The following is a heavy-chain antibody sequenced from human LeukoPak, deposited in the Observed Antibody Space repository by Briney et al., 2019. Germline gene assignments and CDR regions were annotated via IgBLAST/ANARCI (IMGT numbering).Heavy chain of an antibody. J-gene: IGHJ4*02. V-gene: IGHV3-74*01. CDR2: INSDGSST. Sequence: GGSLRLSCEGSGFTFSSYWMHWVRQAPGKGLVWVSRINSDGSSTSYADSVKGRFTISRDNAKNTLYLQMNSLRAEDTAVYYCAKEPGSGSYSYYFDYWGQGTLVTVSS. CDR3: AKEPGSGSYSYYFDY. D-gene: IGHD3-10*01. CDR1: GFTFSSYW.